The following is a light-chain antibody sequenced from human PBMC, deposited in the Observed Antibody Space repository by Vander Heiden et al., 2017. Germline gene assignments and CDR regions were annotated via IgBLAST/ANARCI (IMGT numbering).Light chain of an antibody. CDR3: SSYAGSNNFV. V-gene: IGLV2-8*01. CDR1: SSDVGVYNY. Sequence: QSALTQPPSPSGSPGQSVTISCTGTSSDVGVYNYVSWYHQHPGKAPKLIIYEVNKRPSGVPDRFSGSKSGNTASLTVSGLQAEDEADYYCSSYAGSNNFVFGGGTKLTVL. J-gene: IGLJ2*01. CDR2: EVN.